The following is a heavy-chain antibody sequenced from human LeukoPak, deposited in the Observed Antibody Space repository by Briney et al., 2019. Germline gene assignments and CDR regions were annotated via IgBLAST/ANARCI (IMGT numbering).Heavy chain of an antibody. CDR1: GGSISSSSYY. CDR3: ATQGRSTQVFQV. D-gene: IGHD2-8*01. J-gene: IGHJ4*02. V-gene: IGHV4-39*01. CDR2: IYYSGST. Sequence: SETLSLTCTVSGGSISSSSYYWGWIRQPPGKGLEWIGTIYYSGSTYYNPSLKSRVTISVDTSKNRFPLKLSSVIAADTAVYYCATQGRSTQVFQVWGQGTLVTVSS.